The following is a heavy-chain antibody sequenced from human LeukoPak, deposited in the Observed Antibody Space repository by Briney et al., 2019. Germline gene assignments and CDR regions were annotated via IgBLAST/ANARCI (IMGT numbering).Heavy chain of an antibody. D-gene: IGHD2-2*01. J-gene: IGHJ3*02. V-gene: IGHV3-74*01. CDR1: GFTFSSYW. CDR2: INSDGSST. CDR3: ARELGYCSSTSCSANDAFDI. Sequence: GGSLRLSCAASGFTFSSYWMHWVRQAPGKGLVWVSRINSDGSSTSYADSVKGRFTISRDNAKNTLYLQINSLRAEDTAVYYCARELGYCSSTSCSANDAFDIWGQGTMVTVSS.